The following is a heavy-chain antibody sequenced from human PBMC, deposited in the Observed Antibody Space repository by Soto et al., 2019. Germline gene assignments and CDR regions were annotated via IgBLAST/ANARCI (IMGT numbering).Heavy chain of an antibody. CDR3: GYVYYNSGRWDA. CDR2: IYWDDDK. J-gene: IGHJ5*02. CDR1: GFSLSTSAVG. V-gene: IGHV2-5*02. D-gene: IGHD3-10*01. Sequence: ITLKETGPTLVKPTQTLTLTCTFSGFSLSTSAVGVGWIRQPPGKALEWLALIYWDDDKRYSPSLKSRLTITKDTSKNQVVLTMTNMVPVDTATYYCGYVYYNSGRWDAWGQGTLVTVSS.